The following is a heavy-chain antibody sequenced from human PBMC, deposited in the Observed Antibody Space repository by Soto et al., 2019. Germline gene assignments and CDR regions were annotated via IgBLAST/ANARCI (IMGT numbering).Heavy chain of an antibody. D-gene: IGHD5-18*01. CDR3: ATRSQLWPFDY. CDR1: GFTVSSNY. CDR2: IYSGGST. V-gene: IGHV3-53*01. J-gene: IGHJ4*02. Sequence: GGSLRLSCAASGFTVSSNYMSWVRQAPGKGLEWVSVIYSGGSTYYADSVKGRFTISRDNSKNTLYLQMNSLRAEDTAVYYCATRSQLWPFDYWGQGTLVTVSS.